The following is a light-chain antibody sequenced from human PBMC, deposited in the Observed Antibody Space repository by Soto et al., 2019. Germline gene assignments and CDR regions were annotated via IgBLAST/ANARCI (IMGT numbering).Light chain of an antibody. CDR3: SALDASLNDYV. V-gene: IGLV1-44*01. J-gene: IGLJ1*01. Sequence: QSVVTQPPSVSATPGQRVTISCSGSSSNIGRGNVNWYQQGPGTAPKLLVYSINQRPSGVPDRFSGSKSGTSASLAITGIQSEDEADYYCSALDASLNDYVFGTGTKVTVL. CDR2: SIN. CDR1: SSNIGRGN.